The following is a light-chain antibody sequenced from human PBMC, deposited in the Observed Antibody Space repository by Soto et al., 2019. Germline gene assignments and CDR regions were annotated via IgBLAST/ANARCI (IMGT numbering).Light chain of an antibody. CDR2: GTS. V-gene: IGKV3-20*01. CDR1: QSFSSN. J-gene: IGKJ1*01. CDR3: QQYGSSGT. Sequence: ELVMTQSPATLSVSPGERATLSCRASQSFSSNVAWYQQKPGQAPRLLIYGTSTRVTGIPDRFSGSGSGTDFTLTISRLEPEDFAVYYCQQYGSSGTFGQGTKVDIK.